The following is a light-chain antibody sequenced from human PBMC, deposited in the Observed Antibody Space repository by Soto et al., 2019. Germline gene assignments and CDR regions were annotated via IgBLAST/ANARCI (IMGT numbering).Light chain of an antibody. V-gene: IGLV2-23*01. CDR2: EGS. CDR1: SSDVGSYNL. CDR3: CSYAGSSTHYV. J-gene: IGLJ1*01. Sequence: QSALTQPASVSGSPGQSITISCTGTSSDVGSYNLVSWYQQHPGKAPKLMIYEGSKRPSGVSNRFSGSKSGNTASLTISGLQADDEADYYCCSYAGSSTHYVFGTGTKLTVL.